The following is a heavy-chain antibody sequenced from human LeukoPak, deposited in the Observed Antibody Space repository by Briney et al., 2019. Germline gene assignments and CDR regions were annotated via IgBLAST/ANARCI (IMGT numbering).Heavy chain of an antibody. CDR2: INSYNGNT. J-gene: IGHJ6*03. V-gene: IGHV1-18*01. CDR3: ARSMDFWSGLAGTYYYYYMDV. Sequence: GASVKVSCKASGYIFTSYGISWVRQAPGQGLRWMGWINSYNGNTIYAQKFQGRVTMTTDTSTSTAYMELRSLRSDDTAVYYCARSMDFWSGLAGTYYYYYMDVWGKGTTVTVSS. D-gene: IGHD3-3*01. CDR1: GYIFTSYG.